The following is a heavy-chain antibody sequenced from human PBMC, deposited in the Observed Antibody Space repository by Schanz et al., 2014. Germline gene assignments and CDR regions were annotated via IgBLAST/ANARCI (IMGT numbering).Heavy chain of an antibody. CDR1: GYTTFTDYY. V-gene: IGHV1-69*02. D-gene: IGHD3-10*01. Sequence: QVQLVQSGAEVKKPGSSMKVSCKASGYTTFTDYYIHWVRQAPGQGLEWMGWIVPIAGITNYAQRFQGRVTITADTSTNTAYMELSSLTSEDTAVHYCARGRGFYDYWGQGTLVTVSS. J-gene: IGHJ4*02. CDR3: ARGRGFYDY. CDR2: IVPIAGIT.